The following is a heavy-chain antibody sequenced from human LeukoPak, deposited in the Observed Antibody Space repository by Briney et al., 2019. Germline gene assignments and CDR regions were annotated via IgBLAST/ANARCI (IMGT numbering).Heavy chain of an antibody. Sequence: GASVKVSCKASGYTFTGYYMHWVRQAPGQGLEWMGWINPNSGGTNYAQKFQGRVTMSRDTSISTAYMELSRLRSDDTAVYYYARAIAAAGGMEGWGQGTTVTVSS. CDR3: ARAIAAAGGMEG. D-gene: IGHD6-13*01. CDR2: INPNSGGT. J-gene: IGHJ6*02. CDR1: GYTFTGYY. V-gene: IGHV1-2*02.